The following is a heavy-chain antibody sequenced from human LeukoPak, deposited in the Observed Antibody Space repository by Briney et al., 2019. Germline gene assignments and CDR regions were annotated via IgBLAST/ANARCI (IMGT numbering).Heavy chain of an antibody. D-gene: IGHD2-21*02. V-gene: IGHV3-30*18. CDR1: GFTFSNYW. CDR3: AKDSEDCGGDCYPYYFYGMDV. CDR2: ISYDGSGK. Sequence: GGSLRLSCAASGFTFSNYWMSWVRQAPGKGLEWVAVISYDGSGKYYTDSVKGRFTISRDNSKNTLYLQMDSLRAEDTAVYYCAKDSEDCGGDCYPYYFYGMDVWGQGTTVTVSS. J-gene: IGHJ6*02.